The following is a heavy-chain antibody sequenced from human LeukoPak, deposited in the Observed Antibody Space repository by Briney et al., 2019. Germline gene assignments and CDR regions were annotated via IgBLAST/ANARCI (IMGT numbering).Heavy chain of an antibody. Sequence: PGGSLRLSCAASGFTFSDYYMSWIRQAPGKGLEWVSYISSSGSTIYYADSVKGRFTISRDNAKNSLYLQMNSLRAEDTAVYYCAKDRGVTLQYYYYGMDVWGQGTMVTVSS. D-gene: IGHD2-21*02. CDR2: ISSSGSTI. V-gene: IGHV3-11*04. J-gene: IGHJ6*02. CDR3: AKDRGVTLQYYYYGMDV. CDR1: GFTFSDYY.